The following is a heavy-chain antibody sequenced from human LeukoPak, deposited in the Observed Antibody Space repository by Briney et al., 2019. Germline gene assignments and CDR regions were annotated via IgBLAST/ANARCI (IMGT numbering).Heavy chain of an antibody. CDR2: ITPILGIA. J-gene: IGHJ3*02. V-gene: IGHV1-69*04. D-gene: IGHD4-4*01. CDR1: GGTFSSYA. Sequence: SVKVSCKASGGTFSSYAISWVRQAPGQGLEWMGRITPILGIANYAQKFQGRVTITADKSTSTAYMELSSLRSEDTAVYYCARGLTTLHAFDIWGQGTMVTVSS. CDR3: ARGLTTLHAFDI.